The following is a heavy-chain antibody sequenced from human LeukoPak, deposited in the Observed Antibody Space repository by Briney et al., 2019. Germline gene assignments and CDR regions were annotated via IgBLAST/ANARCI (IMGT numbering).Heavy chain of an antibody. Sequence: TLSLTCAVSGGSISGGDYSWSWIRQPPGKGLEWIGYIYHSGRTFYNPSLKSRVTISVDTSKNQISLEVTSVTAADTAVYYCARDGGYGHYDYWGRGTLVTVSS. CDR1: GGSISGGDYS. CDR3: ARDGGYGHYDY. V-gene: IGHV4-30-2*01. J-gene: IGHJ4*02. CDR2: IYHSGRT. D-gene: IGHD5-18*01.